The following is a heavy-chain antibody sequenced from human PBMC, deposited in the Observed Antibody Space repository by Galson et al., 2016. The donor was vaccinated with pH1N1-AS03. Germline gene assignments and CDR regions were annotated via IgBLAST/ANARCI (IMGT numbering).Heavy chain of an antibody. CDR2: INKDGSEK. Sequence: SLRLSCAVSRFSLSNYWMTWVRQAPGKGLEWVANINKDGSEKSYVDSVKGRFTISRDTAKNSVFLQMNSVRVEDRAVYYCARLPRGPWRFDYWGQGTLVTVST. J-gene: IGHJ4*02. CDR3: ARLPRGPWRFDY. V-gene: IGHV3-7*01. D-gene: IGHD3-10*01. CDR1: RFSLSNYW.